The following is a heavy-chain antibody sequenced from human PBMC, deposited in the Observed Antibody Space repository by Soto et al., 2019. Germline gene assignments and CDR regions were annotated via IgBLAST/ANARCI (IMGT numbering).Heavy chain of an antibody. J-gene: IGHJ4*02. CDR2: TYYRSKWYN. D-gene: IGHD3-3*01. CDR1: GDSVSSNSAA. CDR3: ARDHYDFWGGYRHFDY. V-gene: IGHV6-1*01. Sequence: PSQTLSLTCAISGDSVSSNSAAWNWIRQSPSRGLEWLGRTYYRSKWYNDYAVSVKSRITINPDTSKNQFSLQLNSVTPEDTAVYYCARDHYDFWGGYRHFDYWGQGTLVTVSS.